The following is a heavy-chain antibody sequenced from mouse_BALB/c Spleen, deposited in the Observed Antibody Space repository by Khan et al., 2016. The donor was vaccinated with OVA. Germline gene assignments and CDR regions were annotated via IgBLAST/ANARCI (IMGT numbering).Heavy chain of an antibody. V-gene: IGHV3-6*02. CDR3: ARGARATYYFDN. J-gene: IGHJ2*03. CDR1: GYSITSGYY. D-gene: IGHD3-1*01. CDR2: ISYDGSD. Sequence: VQLKESGPGLVKPSQSLSLTCSVTGYSITSGYYWNWIRQFPGNKLEWMGYISYDGSDNCNPSLKNRFSITRDTSKNQFFLKLKSVTTEDTATYYCARGARATYYFDNSGQGTSLTVSS.